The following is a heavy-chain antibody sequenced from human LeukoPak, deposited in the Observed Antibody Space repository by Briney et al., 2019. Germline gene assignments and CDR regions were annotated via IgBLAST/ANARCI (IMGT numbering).Heavy chain of an antibody. CDR2: IYYSGST. D-gene: IGHD4-17*01. J-gene: IGHJ5*02. V-gene: IGHV4-59*01. CDR3: ARGRDYGDHEWVEGWFDP. Sequence: SVTLSLTCTVSGASITNYFWSWIRQPPGKGLEWIGYIYYSGSTNYNPSLKSRVTISVDTSKNQFSLKLSSVTAADTAVYFCARGRDYGDHEWVEGWFDPWGQGTLVTVSS. CDR1: GASITNYF.